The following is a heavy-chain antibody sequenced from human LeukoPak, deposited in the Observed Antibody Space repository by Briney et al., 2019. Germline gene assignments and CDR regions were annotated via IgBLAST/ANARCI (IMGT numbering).Heavy chain of an antibody. V-gene: IGHV3-21*04. D-gene: IGHD6-13*01. CDR2: ISSSSSYI. CDR3: ARDTGSSSWYDVDP. Sequence: GGSLRLSCAASGFTFSSYSMNWVRQAPGKGLEWVSSISSSSSYIYYADSVKGRFTISRDNAKNPLYLQMNSLRAEDTAVYYCARDTGSSSWYDVDPWGQGTLVTVSS. CDR1: GFTFSSYS. J-gene: IGHJ5*02.